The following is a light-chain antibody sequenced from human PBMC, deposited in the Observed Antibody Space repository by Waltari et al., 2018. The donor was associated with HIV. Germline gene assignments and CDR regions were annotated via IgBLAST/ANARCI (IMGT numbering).Light chain of an antibody. V-gene: IGKV4-1*01. CDR3: QQYYSTPLT. Sequence: DIVMTQSPDSLSVSLGERAAINCKSSQSVLYSSNNKNYLAWYQQKPGQPPKLRFYWASTRASGVPDRFSGSGSGADFTLTISSLQAEDVAVYYCQQYYSTPLTFGGGTKVEIK. CDR2: WAS. J-gene: IGKJ4*01. CDR1: QSVLYSSNNKNY.